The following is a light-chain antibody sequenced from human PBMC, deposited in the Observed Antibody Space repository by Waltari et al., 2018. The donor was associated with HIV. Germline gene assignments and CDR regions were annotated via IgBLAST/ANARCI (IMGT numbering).Light chain of an antibody. Sequence: QSALTQPAYVSASPGQSITIFCSGTNNDIGSYDYVSWYQVLPNKAPRLIIFDVNRLSSGVSFRFSGSKSGYTASLMIFDLQSEDEGEYFCSSYVTGGTYVFGSGTRVIV. CDR3: SSYVTGGTYV. CDR1: NNDIGSYDY. V-gene: IGLV2-23*02. J-gene: IGLJ1*01. CDR2: DVN.